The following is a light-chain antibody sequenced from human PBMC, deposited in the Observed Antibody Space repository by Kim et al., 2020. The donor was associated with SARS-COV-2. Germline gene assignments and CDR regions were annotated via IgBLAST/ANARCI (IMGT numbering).Light chain of an antibody. V-gene: IGKV1-5*01. Sequence: DIQMTQSPSTLSASVGDRVTLTCRASQSVNSWLAWYQQKPGKGPKLLIYDASSLESGVPSRFYGSGSGTEFTLTISSLQADDFATYYCQQYKSSTPTFGQGTKVEIK. J-gene: IGKJ1*01. CDR1: QSVNSW. CDR3: QQYKSSTPT. CDR2: DAS.